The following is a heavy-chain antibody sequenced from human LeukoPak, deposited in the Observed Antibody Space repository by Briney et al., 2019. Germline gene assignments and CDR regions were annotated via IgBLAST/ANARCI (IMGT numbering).Heavy chain of an antibody. Sequence: GGSLRLYCAASGFAVRNNYVSWVRQAPGKGLEWVSFIYGGGSTHYADSVKGRFTISRDNSKNMVYLQMNSLRAEDTAVYYCARDYDYIWGSYFGYWGQGTLVTVSS. CDR2: IYGGGST. CDR1: GFAVRNNY. J-gene: IGHJ4*02. D-gene: IGHD3-16*01. V-gene: IGHV3-53*01. CDR3: ARDYDYIWGSYFGY.